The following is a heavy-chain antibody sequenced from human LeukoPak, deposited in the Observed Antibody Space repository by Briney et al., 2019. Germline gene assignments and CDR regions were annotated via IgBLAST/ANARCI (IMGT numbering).Heavy chain of an antibody. CDR3: TTRGRSGKDAFDI. Sequence: GGSLRLSCAASGFTFSSYAMSWVRQAPGVGLEWVSAISGRGGSAYYADSVKGRFTISRDNSKNTLYLQINSLRTEDTAVYYCTTRGRSGKDAFDIWGQGTMVTVSS. CDR2: ISGRGGSA. V-gene: IGHV3-23*01. CDR1: GFTFSSYA. J-gene: IGHJ3*02. D-gene: IGHD4-23*01.